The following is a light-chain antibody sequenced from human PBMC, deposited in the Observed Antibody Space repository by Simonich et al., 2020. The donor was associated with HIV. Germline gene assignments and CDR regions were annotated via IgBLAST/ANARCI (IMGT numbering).Light chain of an antibody. CDR2: GAF. J-gene: IGKJ1*01. V-gene: IGKV1-33*01. CDR1: QDISNY. Sequence: DIQMTQSPSTLSASVGDRVTITCQASQDISNYLNWYQQNPGKTPKLLIYGAFNLETGVPSRFSGNGSGTHFTFTINSLQPEDVATYYCQQYDNLPWTFGQGTKVEIK. CDR3: QQYDNLPWT.